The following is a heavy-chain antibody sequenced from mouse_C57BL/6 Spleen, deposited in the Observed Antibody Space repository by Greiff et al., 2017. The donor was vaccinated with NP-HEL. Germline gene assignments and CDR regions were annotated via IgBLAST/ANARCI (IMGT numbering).Heavy chain of an antibody. CDR3: ARHNYGSSYGDYFDY. CDR1: GFTFSSYT. Sequence: EVKLVESGGGLVKPGGSLKLSCAASGFTFSSYTMSWVRQTPEKRLEWVATISGGGGNTYYPDSVKGRFTISRDNAKNTLYLQMSSLRSEDTALYYCARHNYGSSYGDYFDYWGQGTTLTVSS. J-gene: IGHJ2*01. V-gene: IGHV5-9*01. CDR2: ISGGGGNT. D-gene: IGHD1-1*01.